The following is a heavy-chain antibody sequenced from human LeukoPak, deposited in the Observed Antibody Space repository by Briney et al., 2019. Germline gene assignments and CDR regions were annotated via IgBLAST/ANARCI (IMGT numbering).Heavy chain of an antibody. CDR3: ARGSVDTAMVWFYFDY. CDR2: IIPIFGTA. CDR1: AGTFSSDD. Sequence: SVKLPCKSSAGTFSSDDISWEREGPGQGLEWVGRIIPIFGTANYAQKFQGRVTITTDESTSTASMELSSLRSEDTAVYYCARGSVDTAMVWFYFDYWGQGTLVTVSS. V-gene: IGHV1-69*05. D-gene: IGHD5-18*01. J-gene: IGHJ4*02.